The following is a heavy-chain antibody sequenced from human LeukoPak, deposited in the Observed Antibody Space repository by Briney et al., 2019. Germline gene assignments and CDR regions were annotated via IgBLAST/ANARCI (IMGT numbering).Heavy chain of an antibody. V-gene: IGHV3-30*02. Sequence: GGSLRLSCAASGFTFSSYGMHWVRQAPGKGLEWVAFIRYDGSNKYYADSVKGRFTISRDNSKNTLYLQMNSLRAEDTAVYYCARAGYDVLTGYCGAFDIWGQGTLVIVSS. CDR1: GFTFSSYG. J-gene: IGHJ3*02. CDR3: ARAGYDVLTGYCGAFDI. D-gene: IGHD3-9*01. CDR2: IRYDGSNK.